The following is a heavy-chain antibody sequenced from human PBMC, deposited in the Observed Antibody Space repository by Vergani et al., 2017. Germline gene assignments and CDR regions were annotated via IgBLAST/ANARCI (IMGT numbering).Heavy chain of an antibody. V-gene: IGHV3-15*01. CDR2: IKSKTEGGTT. D-gene: IGHD4-17*01. CDR1: GFTFSNAW. Sequence: EVQLVESGGGLVKPGGSLRLSCAASGFTFSNAWMSWVRQAPGKGLEWVGRIKSKTEGGTTDYAAPVKGSCTISRDDSKNTLYLQMNSLKTEDTAVYYCTTGLTTVTTFAFDIWGQGTMVTVSS. J-gene: IGHJ3*02. CDR3: TTGLTTVTTFAFDI.